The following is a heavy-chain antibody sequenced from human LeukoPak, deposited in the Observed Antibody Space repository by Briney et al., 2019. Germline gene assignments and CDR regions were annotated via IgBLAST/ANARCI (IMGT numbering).Heavy chain of an antibody. CDR2: ISSSSSYI. J-gene: IGHJ4*02. V-gene: IGHV3-21*01. Sequence: GGSLRLSCAASGFTFSSYSMNWVRQAPGKGLEWVSSISSSSSYIYYADSVKGRFTISRDNAKNSLYLQMNSLGAEDTAVYYCARLKQQLVELDYWGQGTLVTVSS. CDR3: ARLKQQLVELDY. D-gene: IGHD6-13*01. CDR1: GFTFSSYS.